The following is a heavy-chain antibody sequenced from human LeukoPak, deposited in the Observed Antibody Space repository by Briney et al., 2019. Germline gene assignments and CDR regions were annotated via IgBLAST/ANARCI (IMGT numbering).Heavy chain of an antibody. Sequence: PGGSLRLSCAASGFTVSSNYMSWVRQAPGKGLEWVSVIYSGGSTYYADSVKGRFTISRDNSKNTLYLQMNSLRAEDTAVYYCARLDSSGYYYYFDYWGRGTLVTVSS. CDR3: ARLDSSGYYYYFDY. J-gene: IGHJ4*02. CDR1: GFTVSSNY. V-gene: IGHV3-66*01. D-gene: IGHD3-22*01. CDR2: IYSGGST.